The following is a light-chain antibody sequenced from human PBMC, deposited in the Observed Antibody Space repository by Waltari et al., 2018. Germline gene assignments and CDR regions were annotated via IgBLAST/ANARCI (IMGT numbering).Light chain of an antibody. CDR3: HVWHPHVDPGV. CDR1: NIGTYS. CDR2: YDR. Sequence: SYVVTQPPSVSVAPGETATITWGGDNIGTYSVHWYPQKAGQAPVLVIFYDRDRPSGIPDRFAGSNSGNTATLTISRVEAGDEARYYCHVWHPHVDPGVFGTGTEVTVL. V-gene: IGLV3-21*04. J-gene: IGLJ1*01.